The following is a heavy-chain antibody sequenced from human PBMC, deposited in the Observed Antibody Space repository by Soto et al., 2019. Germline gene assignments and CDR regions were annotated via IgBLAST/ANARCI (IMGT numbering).Heavy chain of an antibody. CDR1: GGTFSSYA. CDR3: ARLRRRRSIAARLAGYYYGRDV. CDR2: VIPIFGTA. Sequence: QVQLVQSGAEVKKPGSSVKVSCKASGGTFSSYAISWVRQAPGQGLEWMGGVIPIFGTANYAQQFQGRVTITAHESTSKAYMELSSLRSEDTAVYYCARLRRRRSIAARLAGYYYGRDVWGQGTTVTVSS. J-gene: IGHJ6*02. V-gene: IGHV1-69*01. D-gene: IGHD6-6*01.